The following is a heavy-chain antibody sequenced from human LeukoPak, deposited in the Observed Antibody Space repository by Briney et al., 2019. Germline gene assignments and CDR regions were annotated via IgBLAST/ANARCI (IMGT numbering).Heavy chain of an antibody. CDR3: ARVKNMITFGGVIVNYFDY. CDR2: IYYSGST. CDR1: GGSISSYY. V-gene: IGHV4-59*01. Sequence: KTSETLPLTCTVSGGSISSYYWSWIRQPPGKGLEWIGYIYYSGSTNYNPSLKSRVTISVDTSKNQFSLKLSSVTAADTAVYYCARVKNMITFGGVIVNYFDYWGQGTLVTVSS. J-gene: IGHJ4*02. D-gene: IGHD3-16*02.